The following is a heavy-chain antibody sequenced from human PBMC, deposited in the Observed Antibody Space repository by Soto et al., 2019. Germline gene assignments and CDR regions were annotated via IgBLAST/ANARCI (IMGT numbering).Heavy chain of an antibody. CDR2: INHLETT. D-gene: IGHD1-26*01. Sequence: SETLSLTCTVSGASITFGGYSWSWLRQTPGKGLEWIGYINHLETTFYNPSFESRLTLSIDRAKNQFSLKLHSMSAADRAVYFCARGGGSDSFDYWGQGILVTVSS. CDR1: GASITFGGYS. CDR3: ARGGGSDSFDY. V-gene: IGHV4-30-2*01. J-gene: IGHJ4*02.